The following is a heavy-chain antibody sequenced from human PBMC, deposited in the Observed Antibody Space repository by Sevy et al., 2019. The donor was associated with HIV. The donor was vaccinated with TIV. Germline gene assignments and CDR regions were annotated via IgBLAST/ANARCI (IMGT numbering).Heavy chain of an antibody. CDR2: IKEDGSDK. Sequence: GGSLRLSCEASGFTFSANWMNWVRQAPGKGLEWVANIKEDGSDKHYVDSVEGRFTISRDNAKNLLFLQMNSLRVEDTAVYYCAHETVGGVESWGQGTLVTVSS. J-gene: IGHJ4*02. V-gene: IGHV3-7*01. CDR1: GFTFSANW. CDR3: AHETVGGVES. D-gene: IGHD3-16*01.